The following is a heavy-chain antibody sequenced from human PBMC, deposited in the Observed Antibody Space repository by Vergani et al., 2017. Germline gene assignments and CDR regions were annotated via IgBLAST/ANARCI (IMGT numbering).Heavy chain of an antibody. CDR1: GFTFSSYA. Sequence: QVQLVESGGGVVQPGRSLILSCAASGFTFSSYAMHWVRQAPGKGLEWVTIISYDGSNKYYADSVKGRFTIYRDNSKNTLYLQMNSLRAEDTAVYYCARGXSGSYYYYFYYMDVWGKGTTVTVSS. D-gene: IGHD1-26*01. CDR2: ISYDGSNK. J-gene: IGHJ6*03. V-gene: IGHV3-30-3*01. CDR3: ARGXSGSYYYYFYYMDV.